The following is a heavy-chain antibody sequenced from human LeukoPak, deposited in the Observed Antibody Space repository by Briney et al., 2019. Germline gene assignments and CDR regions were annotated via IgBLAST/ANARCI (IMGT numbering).Heavy chain of an antibody. J-gene: IGHJ6*03. V-gene: IGHV4-34*01. Sequence: SETLSLTCAVYGGSFSDYDWSWIRQPPGKGLEWIGEINQSGSTNCAPSLKSRVSMSIDTSKSQFSLNLRSVTAADTAVYFCARGRVSSSTWYSTYYYYFYMDVWGKGTTVTVSS. D-gene: IGHD1-1*01. CDR1: GGSFSDYD. CDR3: ARGRVSSSTWYSTYYYYFYMDV. CDR2: INQSGST.